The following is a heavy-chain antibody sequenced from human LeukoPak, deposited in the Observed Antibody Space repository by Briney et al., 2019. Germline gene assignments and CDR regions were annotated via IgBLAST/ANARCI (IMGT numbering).Heavy chain of an antibody. CDR2: ISASNGDT. J-gene: IGHJ5*02. CDR3: ARGVLRFLEWSPFDP. CDR1: GYTFTNYG. V-gene: IGHV1-18*01. Sequence: ASVKVSCKASGYTFTNYGITWVRQAPGQGLEWMGWISASNGDTHYSEKFQDRITVTTDTSTSTAYMELSSLRSEDTAVYYCARGVLRFLEWSPFDPWGQGTLVTVSS. D-gene: IGHD3-3*01.